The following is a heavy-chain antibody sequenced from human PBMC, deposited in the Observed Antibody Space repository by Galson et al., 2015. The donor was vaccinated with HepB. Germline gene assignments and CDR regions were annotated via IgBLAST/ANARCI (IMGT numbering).Heavy chain of an antibody. CDR3: GKDPVRASYRPYGMDV. D-gene: IGHD5-18*01. CDR1: GFTFNSYA. V-gene: IGHV3-23*01. J-gene: IGHJ6*02. CDR2: ISGRGDNT. Sequence: SLRLSCAASGFTFNSYAMSWVRQAPGKGLEWVSSISGRGDNTYYADSVKGRFTISRDNSKKMVFLQMNNLRAEDTALCYCGKDPVRASYRPYGMDVWGQGTTVTVSS.